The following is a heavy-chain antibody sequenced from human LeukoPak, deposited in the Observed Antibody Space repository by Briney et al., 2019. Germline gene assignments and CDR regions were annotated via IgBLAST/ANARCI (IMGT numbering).Heavy chain of an antibody. V-gene: IGHV4-39*07. CDR3: ASLSGWFSGSYLGYYFDY. Sequence: SETLSLTCTVSGGSISSSSYYWGWIRQPPGKGLEWIGSIYYSGSTYYNPSLKSRVTISVDTSKNQFSLKLSSVTAADTAVYYCASLSGWFSGSYLGYYFDYWGQGTLVTVSS. CDR2: IYYSGST. D-gene: IGHD1-26*01. J-gene: IGHJ4*02. CDR1: GGSISSSSYY.